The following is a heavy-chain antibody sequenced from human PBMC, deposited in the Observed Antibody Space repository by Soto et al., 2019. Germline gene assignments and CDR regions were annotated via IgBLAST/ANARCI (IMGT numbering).Heavy chain of an antibody. CDR2: MNPNSGNT. D-gene: IGHD3-3*01. CDR1: GYTFTSYD. V-gene: IGHV1-8*01. J-gene: IGHJ4*02. Sequence: ASVKVSCKASGYTFTSYDINWVRQATGQGLEWMGWMNPNSGNTGYAQKFQGRVTMTRNTSISTAYMELSSLRSEDTAVYYCARHRRGYDFWSCYYTIGVFDYWGQGTLVTVSS. CDR3: ARHRRGYDFWSCYYTIGVFDY.